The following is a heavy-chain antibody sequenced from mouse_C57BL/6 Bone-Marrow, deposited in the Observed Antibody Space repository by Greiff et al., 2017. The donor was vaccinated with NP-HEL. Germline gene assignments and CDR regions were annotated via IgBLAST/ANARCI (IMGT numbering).Heavy chain of an antibody. Sequence: VQVVESGPGLVQPSQSLSITCTVSGFSLTSYGVHWVRQSPGKGLEWLGVIWRGGSTDYNAAFMSRLSITKDNSKSQVFFKMNSLQADDTAIYYCAKRSITMPQGYFDVWGTGTTVTVSS. J-gene: IGHJ1*03. CDR3: AKRSITMPQGYFDV. CDR2: IWRGGST. CDR1: GFSLTSYG. V-gene: IGHV2-5*01. D-gene: IGHD1-1*02.